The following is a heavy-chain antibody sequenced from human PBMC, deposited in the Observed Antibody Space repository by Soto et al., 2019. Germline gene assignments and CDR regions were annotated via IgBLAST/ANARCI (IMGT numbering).Heavy chain of an antibody. J-gene: IGHJ4*02. CDR2: IYHSGST. CDR1: GGSISSGGYS. D-gene: IGHD6-19*01. CDR3: ARAGGLGAVAADY. Sequence: QLQLQESGSGLVKPSQTLSLTCAVSGGSISSGGYSWSWIRQPPGKGLEWIGYIYHSGSTYYNPSLKGRVTISVDRSKNQFSLKVSSVTAADTAVYYCARAGGLGAVAADYWGQGTLVTVSS. V-gene: IGHV4-30-2*01.